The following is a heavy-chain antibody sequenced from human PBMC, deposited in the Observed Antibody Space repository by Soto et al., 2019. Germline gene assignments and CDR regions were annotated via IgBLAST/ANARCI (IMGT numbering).Heavy chain of an antibody. D-gene: IGHD3-10*01. V-gene: IGHV3-23*01. J-gene: IGHJ6*02. Sequence: GGSLRLSCAASGFTFSSYAMSWVRQAPGKGLEWVSAISGSGGSTYYADSVKGRFTISRDNSKNTQNLQMNSLRAEDTAVYYCAKSKGRGYYFYCAMDFWGQGTMVTVSS. CDR3: AKSKGRGYYFYCAMDF. CDR2: ISGSGGST. CDR1: GFTFSSYA.